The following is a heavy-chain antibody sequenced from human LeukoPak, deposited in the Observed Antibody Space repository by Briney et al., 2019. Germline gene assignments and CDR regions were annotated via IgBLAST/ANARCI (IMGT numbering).Heavy chain of an antibody. Sequence: SETLSLTCAVSGGSISSGGYSWSWIRQPPGKGLEWIGYIYHSGSTYYNPSLKSRVTISVDRSKNQFSLELSSVTAADTAVYYCARVISSWYFDYWGQGTLVTVSS. V-gene: IGHV4-30-2*01. D-gene: IGHD6-13*01. J-gene: IGHJ4*02. CDR1: GGSISSGGYS. CDR3: ARVISSWYFDY. CDR2: IYHSGST.